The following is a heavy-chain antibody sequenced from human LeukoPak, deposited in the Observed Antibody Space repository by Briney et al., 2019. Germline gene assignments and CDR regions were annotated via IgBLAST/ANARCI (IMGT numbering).Heavy chain of an antibody. CDR3: SRRRSRLSGHFDY. CDR1: GFTFTNYA. J-gene: IGHJ4*01. D-gene: IGHD1-1*01. Sequence: GGTLRLSCAASGFTFTNYAKGWVRHAPTKGLELVSAVSGSGDYTDYADSVKGRFTISRDNSKNTLYLQMNSLRADDTAIYYCSRRRSRLSGHFDYWGHGTLVTV. CDR2: VSGSGDYT. V-gene: IGHV3-23*01.